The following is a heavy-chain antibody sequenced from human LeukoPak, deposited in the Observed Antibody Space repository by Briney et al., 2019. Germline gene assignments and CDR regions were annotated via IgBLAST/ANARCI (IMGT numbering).Heavy chain of an antibody. Sequence: GGSLRLSCAASGFTFSSYAMHWVRQAPGKGLEWVAVISYDGTNKYYADSVKGRFTISRDNSKNTLSLQLSNLRAEDTAVYYCARARSITAAGFPAESFQHWGQGTLVTVSS. J-gene: IGHJ1*01. CDR2: ISYDGTNK. V-gene: IGHV3-30-3*01. D-gene: IGHD6-13*01. CDR3: ARARSITAAGFPAESFQH. CDR1: GFTFSSYA.